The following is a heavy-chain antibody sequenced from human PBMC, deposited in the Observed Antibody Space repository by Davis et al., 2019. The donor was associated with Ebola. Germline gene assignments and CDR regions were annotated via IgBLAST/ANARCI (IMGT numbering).Heavy chain of an antibody. D-gene: IGHD1-26*01. Sequence: SVKVSCKASGGAFSSYAISWVRQAPGQGLEWMGGIIPIFGTANYAQKFQGRVTITADKSTSTAYMELSSLRSEDTAVYYCARSKPYSGSYLFDYWGQGTLVTVSS. CDR3: ARSKPYSGSYLFDY. V-gene: IGHV1-69*06. CDR2: IIPIFGTA. CDR1: GGAFSSYA. J-gene: IGHJ4*02.